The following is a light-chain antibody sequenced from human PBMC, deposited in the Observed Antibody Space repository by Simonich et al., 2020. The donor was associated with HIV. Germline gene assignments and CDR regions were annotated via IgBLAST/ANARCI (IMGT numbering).Light chain of an antibody. CDR1: QSVLYSSNNKNY. J-gene: IGKJ4*01. V-gene: IGKV4-1*01. Sequence: TINCKSSQSVLYSSNNKNYLAWYHQKPGQPPKLLIYWASTRESGVPDRFSGIGSWTDFTLIISSLQAEDVAVYYCQQYYSTPLTFGGGTKVEIK. CDR3: QQYYSTPLT. CDR2: WAS.